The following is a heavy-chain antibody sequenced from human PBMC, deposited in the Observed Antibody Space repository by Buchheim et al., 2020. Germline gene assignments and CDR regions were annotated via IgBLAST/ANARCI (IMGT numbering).Heavy chain of an antibody. CDR1: GFTFSDYW. CDR3: AFLGVVKRIVY. Sequence: EVQLVESGGGLVQPGGSLRLSCAASGFTFSDYWMHWVRQAPGKGLVWVSRISSDGSSTTYADSVKGRFTISRDNAKHTLYLQMNSLRAEDTAVYYCAFLGVVKRIVYWGQGTL. J-gene: IGHJ4*02. D-gene: IGHD3-3*01. V-gene: IGHV3-74*01. CDR2: ISSDGSST.